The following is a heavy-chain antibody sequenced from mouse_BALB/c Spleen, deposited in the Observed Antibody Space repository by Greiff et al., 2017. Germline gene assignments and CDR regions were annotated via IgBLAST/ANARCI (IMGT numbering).Heavy chain of an antibody. J-gene: IGHJ4*01. V-gene: IGHV7-3*02. CDR1: GFTFTDYY. Sequence: EVQLVESGGGLVQPGGSLRLSCATSGFTFTDYYMSWVRQPPGKALEWLGFIRNKANGYTTEYSASVKGRFTISSDNSQSILYLQMNTLRAEDSATYCCTRTGDYAMDYWGQGTSVTVSS. CDR3: TRTGDYAMDY. CDR2: IRNKANGYTT.